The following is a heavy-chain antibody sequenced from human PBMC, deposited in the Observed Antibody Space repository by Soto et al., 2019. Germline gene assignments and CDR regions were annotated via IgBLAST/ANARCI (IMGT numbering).Heavy chain of an antibody. CDR3: ARDGGNSGCAGTHWYYYMDV. D-gene: IGHD3-22*01. Sequence: EVQLVESGGGLVQPGGSLRLSCAASGITVSSSYMSWARQAPGKGLEWVSVIYSGGSTYYADSAKGRFTISRDNYKNVLYLQLNSLRAEDTAVYYCARDGGNSGCAGTHWYYYMDVWGKGTTVTVSS. CDR1: GITVSSSY. CDR2: IYSGGST. V-gene: IGHV3-66*01. J-gene: IGHJ6*03.